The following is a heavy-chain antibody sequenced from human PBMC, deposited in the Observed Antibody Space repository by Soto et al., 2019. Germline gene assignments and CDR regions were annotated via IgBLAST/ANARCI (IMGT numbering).Heavy chain of an antibody. V-gene: IGHV4-34*01. J-gene: IGHJ5*02. D-gene: IGHD2-15*01. CDR3: ARRGAIVVVVAATGRWFDP. CDR1: GGSFSGYY. Sequence: SETLSLTCAVYGGSFSGYYWSWILQPPWKGLEWIGEINHSGSTNYNPSLKSRVTISVDTSKNQFSLKLSSVTAADTAVYYCARRGAIVVVVAATGRWFDPWGQGTLVTVSS. CDR2: INHSGST.